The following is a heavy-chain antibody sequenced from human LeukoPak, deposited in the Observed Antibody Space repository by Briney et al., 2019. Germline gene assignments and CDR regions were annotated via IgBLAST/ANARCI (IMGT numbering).Heavy chain of an antibody. V-gene: IGHV3-21*01. CDR1: RFTFSSYS. Sequence: PGGSLRLSCAASRFTFSSYSMNWVRQAPGKGLEWVSSISSSSSYIYYADSVKGRFTISRDNAKNSLYLQMNSLRAEDTAVYYCARAFRYGGYDDAFDYWGQGTLVTVSS. J-gene: IGHJ4*02. CDR2: ISSSSSYI. CDR3: ARAFRYGGYDDAFDY. D-gene: IGHD5-12*01.